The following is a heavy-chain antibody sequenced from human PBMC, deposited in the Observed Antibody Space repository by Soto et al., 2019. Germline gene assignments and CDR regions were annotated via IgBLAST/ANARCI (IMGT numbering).Heavy chain of an antibody. CDR2: ISGNNGAT. CDR1: GYTFANYG. D-gene: IGHD1-1*01. CDR3: VRDLKYLPVTGNCFDS. Sequence: ASVKVSCKASGYTFANYGISWVRQAPGQGLEWMGWISGNNGATNYAPKVQDRITMTLDTSTGVASMALRSLRSDDTAIYYCVRDLKYLPVTGNCFDSWGQGTLVTVSS. V-gene: IGHV1-18*04. J-gene: IGHJ5*01.